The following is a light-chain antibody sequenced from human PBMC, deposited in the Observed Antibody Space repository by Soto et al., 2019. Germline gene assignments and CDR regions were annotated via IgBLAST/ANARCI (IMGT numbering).Light chain of an antibody. Sequence: DIQMTQSPSSLSASVGDRVTITCRASQGISTYLNWYQQKPGKAPKLLIYAASSLQSGVPSRFSGSGSETDFTLTISSLQPEDFATYYCQQLNSYPTFGGGTKVDIK. CDR3: QQLNSYPT. CDR2: AAS. J-gene: IGKJ4*01. V-gene: IGKV1-17*01. CDR1: QGISTY.